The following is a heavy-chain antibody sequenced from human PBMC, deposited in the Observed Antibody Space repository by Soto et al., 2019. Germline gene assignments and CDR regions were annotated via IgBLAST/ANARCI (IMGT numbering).Heavy chain of an antibody. V-gene: IGHV4-34*01. CDR3: ARGLGVGYYYSGMDV. CDR2: ISHSGTT. Sequence: SETLSLTCALYGGSFSDYYWSWIRQPPGKGLEWIGEISHSGTTNYNPSLKSRVTISVDTSKNQLSLNLSSVTAADTAVYYCARGLGVGYYYSGMDVWGQGTTVTVSS. J-gene: IGHJ6*02. D-gene: IGHD3-10*01. CDR1: GGSFSDYY.